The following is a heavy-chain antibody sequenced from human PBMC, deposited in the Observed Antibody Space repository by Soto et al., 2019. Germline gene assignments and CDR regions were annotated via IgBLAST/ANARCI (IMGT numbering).Heavy chain of an antibody. Sequence: QVQLVQSGAEVKKPGASVKVSCKASGYPFTSYGISWVRQAPGQGLEWMGSISTYNSDTNYAQKLQGRVTTTTATATSTAYMELRSLRSDATAMYYGGRPMPVARFEYWGQGTLVTVSS. CDR1: GYPFTSYG. V-gene: IGHV1-18*01. CDR2: ISTYNSDT. CDR3: GRPMPVARFEY. J-gene: IGHJ4*02. D-gene: IGHD6-19*01.